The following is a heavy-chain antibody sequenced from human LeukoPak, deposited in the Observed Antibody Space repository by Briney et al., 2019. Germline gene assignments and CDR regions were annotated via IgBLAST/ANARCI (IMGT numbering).Heavy chain of an antibody. CDR2: IYSGGST. CDR3: ARENYYGSGSYEYYFDY. CDR1: GFTVSSNY. J-gene: IGHJ4*02. Sequence: PGGSLRLSCAASGFTVSSNYMSWVRQAPGKGLEWVSVIYSGGSTYYADSVKGRFTISRDNSKNTLYLQMNSLRAEDTAVYYCARENYYGSGSYEYYFDYWGQGTLVTVSP. D-gene: IGHD3-10*01. V-gene: IGHV3-66*01.